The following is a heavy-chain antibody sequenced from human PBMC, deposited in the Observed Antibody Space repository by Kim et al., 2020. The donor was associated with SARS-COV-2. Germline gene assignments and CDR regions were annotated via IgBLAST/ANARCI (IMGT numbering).Heavy chain of an antibody. CDR2: ISAYNGNT. Sequence: ASVKVSCKASGYTFTSYGISWVRQAPGQGLEWMGWISAYNGNTNYAQKLQGRVTMTTDTSTSTAYMELRSLRSDDTAVYYCARDLGISEMATIPFHYWGQGTLVTVSS. CDR3: ARDLGISEMATIPFHY. CDR1: GYTFTSYG. J-gene: IGHJ4*02. V-gene: IGHV1-18*01. D-gene: IGHD5-12*01.